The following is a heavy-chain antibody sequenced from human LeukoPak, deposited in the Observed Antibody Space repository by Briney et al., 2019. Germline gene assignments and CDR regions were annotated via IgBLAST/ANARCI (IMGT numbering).Heavy chain of an antibody. CDR3: ARARFFELSFYYYGMDV. V-gene: IGHV4-34*01. D-gene: IGHD3-3*01. Sequence: SETLSLTCAVYGGSFSGYYWSWIRQPPGKGLEWIGEINHSGSTNYNPSLKSRVTISVDTSKNQFSLKLSSVTAADTAVYYCARARFFELSFYYYGMDVWGQGTTVTVSS. J-gene: IGHJ6*02. CDR2: INHSGST. CDR1: GGSFSGYY.